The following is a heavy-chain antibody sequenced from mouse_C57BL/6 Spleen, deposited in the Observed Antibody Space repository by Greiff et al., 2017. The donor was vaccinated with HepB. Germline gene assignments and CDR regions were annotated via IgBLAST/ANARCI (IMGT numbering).Heavy chain of an antibody. J-gene: IGHJ3*01. D-gene: IGHD2-2*01. Sequence: EVKLMESGGGLVKPGGSLKLSCAASGFTFSDYGMHWVRQAPEKGLEWVAYISSGSSTIYYADTVKGRFTISRDNAKNTLFLQMTSLRSEDTAMYYCARPYGYDVSFAYWGQGTLVTVSA. CDR2: ISSGSSTI. CDR3: ARPYGYDVSFAY. V-gene: IGHV5-17*01. CDR1: GFTFSDYG.